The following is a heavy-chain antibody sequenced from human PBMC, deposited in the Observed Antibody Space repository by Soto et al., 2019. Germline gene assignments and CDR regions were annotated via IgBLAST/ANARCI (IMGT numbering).Heavy chain of an antibody. V-gene: IGHV1-69*05. D-gene: IGHD2-15*01. CDR3: ARDPGGEGYCSGGSCYYYYYGMDV. Sequence: ASVKVSCKASGGTFSSYAISWVRQAPGQGLDRMGGIIPIFGTANYADSVKGRFTISRDNAKNSLYLQMNSLRAEDTAVYYCARDPGGEGYCSGGSCYYYYYGMDVWGQGTTVTVSS. CDR2: IIPIFGTA. CDR1: GGTFSSYA. J-gene: IGHJ6*02.